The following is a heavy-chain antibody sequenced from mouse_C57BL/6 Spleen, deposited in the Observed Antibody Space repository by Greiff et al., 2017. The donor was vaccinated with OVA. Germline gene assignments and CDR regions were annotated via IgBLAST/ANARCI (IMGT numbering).Heavy chain of an antibody. Sequence: DVQLQESGAELVRPGASVKLSCTASGFNIKDDYMHWVKQRPEQGLEWIGWIDPENGDTEYASKFQGKATITADTSSNTAYLQLSSLTSEDTAVYYCTGNYDAMDYWGQGTSVTVSS. CDR3: TGNYDAMDY. J-gene: IGHJ4*01. CDR2: IDPENGDT. V-gene: IGHV14-4*01. CDR1: GFNIKDDY. D-gene: IGHD2-1*01.